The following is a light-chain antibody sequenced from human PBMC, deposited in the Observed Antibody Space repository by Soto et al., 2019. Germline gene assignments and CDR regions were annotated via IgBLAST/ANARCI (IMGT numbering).Light chain of an antibody. CDR1: QSVSSSY. CDR2: GAS. J-gene: IGKJ1*01. Sequence: EIVMTQSPATLSVSPGERATLSCRASQSVSSSYLAWYQQKPGQAPRLLIYGASNRATGIPDRFSGSGSGTEFTLTISSLQSEDFAVYYCQQSTNWPGTFGQGTKVDI. CDR3: QQSTNWPGT. V-gene: IGKV3D-15*01.